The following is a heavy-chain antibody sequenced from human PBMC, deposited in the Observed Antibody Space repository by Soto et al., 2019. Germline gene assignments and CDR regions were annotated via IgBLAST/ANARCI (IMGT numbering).Heavy chain of an antibody. D-gene: IGHD3-10*01. CDR2: TTGSGANK. CDR3: SKGGEFGEDVPAEYFAH. Sequence: EVNLLESGGGVVQPGESLRISCVGSGFTFKNYAMTWVRQAPGKGLEWVSGTTGSGANKHYADSVRGRFTISRDNSKNAVCLEMKSRTVEDTAVYYCSKGGEFGEDVPAEYFAHWGQGTVVNVS. V-gene: IGHV3-23*01. CDR1: GFTFKNYA. J-gene: IGHJ1*01.